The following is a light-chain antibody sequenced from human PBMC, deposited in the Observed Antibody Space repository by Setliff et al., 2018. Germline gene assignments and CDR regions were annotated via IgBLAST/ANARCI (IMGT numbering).Light chain of an antibody. Sequence: SALAQPAAVSGSPGQSIAISCTGTSRDVGGYNFVSWYQHHPDKAPKLLIYDVTVRPSGVSDRFSGSKSGNTASLTISGLQAEDEADYYCLSYTSDTTHAVFGGGTKVTVL. CDR3: LSYTSDTTHAV. V-gene: IGLV2-14*03. CDR2: DVT. CDR1: SRDVGGYNF. J-gene: IGLJ2*01.